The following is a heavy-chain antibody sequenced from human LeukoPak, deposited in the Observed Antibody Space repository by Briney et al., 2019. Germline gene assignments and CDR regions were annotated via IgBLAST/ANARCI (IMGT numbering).Heavy chain of an antibody. J-gene: IGHJ5*02. CDR2: ISGSGGST. Sequence: PGGSLRLSCAASGFTFSSYAMSWVRQAPGKGLEWVSAISGSGGSTYYADSVKGRFTISRDNSKNTLYLQMNSLRAEDTAVYHCAKDAVKSCTNGVCFTNWFDPWGQGTLVTVSS. D-gene: IGHD2-8*01. CDR3: AKDAVKSCTNGVCFTNWFDP. CDR1: GFTFSSYA. V-gene: IGHV3-23*01.